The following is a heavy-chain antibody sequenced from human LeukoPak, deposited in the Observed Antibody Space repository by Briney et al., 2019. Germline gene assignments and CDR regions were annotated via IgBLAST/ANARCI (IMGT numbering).Heavy chain of an antibody. CDR3: PGLGGWGGEPLVGLDI. Sequence: GGSLRLSCAASGFNFRNYDMSWVRQAPGKGLEWVSGISANGGSSEYADSVKGHFSISRDNSKNTLYLQMNSLRVEDTAVYYCPGLGGWGGEPLVGLDIRGQGTTVTVAS. V-gene: IGHV3-23*01. CDR2: ISANGGSS. J-gene: IGHJ3*02. CDR1: GFNFRNYD. D-gene: IGHD2-21*01.